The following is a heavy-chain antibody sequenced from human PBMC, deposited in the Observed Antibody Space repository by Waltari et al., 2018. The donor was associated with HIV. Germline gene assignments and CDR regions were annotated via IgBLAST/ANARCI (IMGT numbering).Heavy chain of an antibody. CDR2: IWPSDSET. J-gene: IGHJ3*01. Sequence: QLVQSGGEVKQTGESLKISCKGSGFTFTNYWIAWVRQMPGKGLEWMGSIWPSDSETKYSPSFQGHVTISADRSTSTAYLQWSSLRASDTAMYYCASPKGGWLFAFDVWGQGTKVTVSS. V-gene: IGHV5-51*01. D-gene: IGHD6-19*01. CDR1: GFTFTNYW. CDR3: ASPKGGWLFAFDV.